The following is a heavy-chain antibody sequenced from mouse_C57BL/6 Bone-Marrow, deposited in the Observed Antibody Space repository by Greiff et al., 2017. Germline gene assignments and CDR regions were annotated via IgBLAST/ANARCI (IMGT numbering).Heavy chain of an antibody. CDR3: ARFTFYERLAY. V-gene: IGHV1-55*01. J-gene: IGHJ3*01. CDR1: GYTFTGYW. D-gene: IGHD2-3*01. Sequence: QVQLQQPGAGLVKPGASVKMSCEASGYTFTGYWITWVKQRPGQGLEWIGDICPGSGSTNYNETFKSKGTLTVDTSSSTVYMQLSSLTSEDSAVYYCARFTFYERLAYWGQGTLVTVSA. CDR2: ICPGSGST.